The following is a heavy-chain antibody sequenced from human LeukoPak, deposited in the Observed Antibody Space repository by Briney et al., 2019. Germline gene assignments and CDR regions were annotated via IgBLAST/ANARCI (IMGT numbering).Heavy chain of an antibody. Sequence: SVKVSRKASEFTFTSSAVQWVRQARGQRLEWIGWIVVGSGNTNYAQKFQERVTITRDMSTSTAFMELSSLRSEDTAVYYCAAGRGDTAMVEWGQGTLVTVSS. CDR1: EFTFTSSA. J-gene: IGHJ4*02. V-gene: IGHV1-58*01. D-gene: IGHD5-18*01. CDR2: IVVGSGNT. CDR3: AAGRGDTAMVE.